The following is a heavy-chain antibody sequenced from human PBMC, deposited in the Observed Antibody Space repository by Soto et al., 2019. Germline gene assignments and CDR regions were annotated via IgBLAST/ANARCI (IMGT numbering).Heavy chain of an antibody. CDR2: IWYHGIDK. J-gene: IGHJ4*02. CDR1: GFTFSRQA. Sequence: QVQLVESGGGVVQPERSLRLSCAASGFTFSRQAMHWVRQAPGRGLEWVAVIWYHGIDKYYADSVKGRFTISRDNSKNTVYPQMNSLRGEDTAVYYCATGFLGLCTGGNCPLDYWGQGTLVTVSS. V-gene: IGHV3-33*01. D-gene: IGHD2-15*01. CDR3: ATGFLGLCTGGNCPLDY.